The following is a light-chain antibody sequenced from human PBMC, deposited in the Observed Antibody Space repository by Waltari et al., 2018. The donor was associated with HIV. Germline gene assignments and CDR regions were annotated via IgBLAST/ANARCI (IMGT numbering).Light chain of an antibody. CDR1: QSVSSSY. V-gene: IGKV3-20*01. Sequence: EIVLTQSPGTLSLSPGERATLSCRASQSVSSSYLAWYQQKPGQAPRLLIYGASNRATGIPDRLSGSGSGTDFTLTINRLEPEDFAVYYCQQYGSSPRTFGQGTKVEIK. CDR3: QQYGSSPRT. CDR2: GAS. J-gene: IGKJ1*01.